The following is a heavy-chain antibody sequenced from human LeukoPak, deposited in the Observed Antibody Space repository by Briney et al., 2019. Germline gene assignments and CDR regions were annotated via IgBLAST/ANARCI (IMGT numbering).Heavy chain of an antibody. J-gene: IGHJ1*01. CDR2: IYYSGST. CDR1: GGSISSYY. V-gene: IGHV4-59*01. Sequence: SETLSLTCTVPGGSISSYYWTWIRQPPGKGLEWIGYIYYSGSTSYNPSLMSRVTFSVDTSRNQFSLRLTSVTAADTAVYYCARAAVTTSRYFQHWGQGTLVTVSS. CDR3: ARAAVTTSRYFQH. D-gene: IGHD4-17*01.